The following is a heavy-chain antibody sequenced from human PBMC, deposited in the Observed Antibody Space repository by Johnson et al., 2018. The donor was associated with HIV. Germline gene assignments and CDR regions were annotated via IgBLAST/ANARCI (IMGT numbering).Heavy chain of an antibody. Sequence: MLLVESGGGLVQPGGSLRLSCAASGFTFDDFGMGWVRQAPGKGLEWVSGINWNGGSTSYADSVKGRFTISSDNAKNSLYLQMNSLRAEDTALYYCAKRRIVGATVAGAFDIWGQGTMVTVSS. J-gene: IGHJ3*02. D-gene: IGHD1-26*01. V-gene: IGHV3-20*04. CDR1: GFTFDDFG. CDR2: INWNGGST. CDR3: AKRRIVGATVAGAFDI.